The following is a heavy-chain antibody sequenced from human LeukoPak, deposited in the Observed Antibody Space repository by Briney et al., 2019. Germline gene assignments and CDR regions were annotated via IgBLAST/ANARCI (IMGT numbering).Heavy chain of an antibody. CDR1: GGSISSSSYY. CDR3: ARGQWLARHYYYMDV. D-gene: IGHD6-19*01. Sequence: SETLSLTCTVSGGSISSSSYYWGWIRQPPGKGLEWIGSIYYSGSTYYNPSLKSRVTISVDTSKNQFSLKLSSVTAADTAVYYCARGQWLARHYYYMDVWGKGTTVTVSS. V-gene: IGHV4-39*01. CDR2: IYYSGST. J-gene: IGHJ6*03.